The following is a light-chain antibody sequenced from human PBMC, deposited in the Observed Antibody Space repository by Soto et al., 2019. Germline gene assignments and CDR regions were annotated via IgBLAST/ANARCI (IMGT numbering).Light chain of an antibody. Sequence: IVLTQSPATLSLSPWERATLSCRASQSVSSYLAWYQQKPGQAPRLLIYGAFTRATGIPDRFSGSGSGTEFTLTISSLQSEDFALYYCQQRSNWPPEVTFGQGTRLEIK. V-gene: IGKV3-11*01. CDR2: GAF. CDR3: QQRSNWPPEVT. J-gene: IGKJ5*01. CDR1: QSVSSY.